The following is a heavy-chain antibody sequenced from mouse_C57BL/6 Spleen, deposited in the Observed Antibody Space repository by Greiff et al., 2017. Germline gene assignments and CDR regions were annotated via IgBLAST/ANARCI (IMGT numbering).Heavy chain of an antibody. CDR1: GYTFTDYY. CDR2: INPYNGGT. CDR3: ARRGYYAMDY. J-gene: IGHJ4*01. Sequence: EVKLMESGPVLVKPGASVTMSCKASGYTFTDYYMNWVKQSHGKSLEWIGVINPYNGGTSYNQKFKGKATLTVDKSSSTAYMELNSLTSEDSAVYYCARRGYYAMDYWGQGTSVTVSS. V-gene: IGHV1-19*01.